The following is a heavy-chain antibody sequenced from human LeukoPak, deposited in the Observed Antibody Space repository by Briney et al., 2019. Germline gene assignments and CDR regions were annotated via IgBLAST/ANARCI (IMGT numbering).Heavy chain of an antibody. J-gene: IGHJ5*02. V-gene: IGHV3-23*01. D-gene: IGHD3-10*01. Sequence: GGSLRLSCAASGFTFSSYGMSWVRQAPGKGLERVSAISGSGGSTYYADSVKGRFTISRDNSKNTLYLQMNSLRAEDTAVYYCAKDRLGYYGSGSYYNWFDPWGQGTLVTVSS. CDR3: AKDRLGYYGSGSYYNWFDP. CDR1: GFTFSSYG. CDR2: ISGSGGST.